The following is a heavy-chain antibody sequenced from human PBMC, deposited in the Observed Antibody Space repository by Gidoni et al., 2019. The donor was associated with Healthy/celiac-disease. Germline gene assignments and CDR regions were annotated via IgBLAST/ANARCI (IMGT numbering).Heavy chain of an antibody. V-gene: IGHV4-59*01. Sequence: QVQLQESGPGLVKPSETLSLTCTVSGGSISSYYWSWIRQPPGKGLEWIGYIYYSGSTNYNPSLKSRVTISVDTSKNQFSLKLSSVTAADTAVYYWARGGGWFDLGFDPWGQGTLVTVSS. CDR1: GGSISSYY. J-gene: IGHJ5*02. D-gene: IGHD3-10*01. CDR3: ARGGGWFDLGFDP. CDR2: IYYSGST.